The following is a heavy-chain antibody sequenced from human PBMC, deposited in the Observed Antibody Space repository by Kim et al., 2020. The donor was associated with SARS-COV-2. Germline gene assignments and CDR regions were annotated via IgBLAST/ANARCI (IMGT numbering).Heavy chain of an antibody. CDR3: VRDLKTNYFDY. CDR1: GFAFRGYA. D-gene: IGHD1-7*01. J-gene: IGHJ4*02. Sequence: GGSLRLSCAASGFAFRGYAMHWVRQAPGKRPEWVAVIWYDGSNKYYADSVKGRFTVSRDNSENTVFLQMNSLRAEDTAVYYCVRDLKTNYFDYWGQGTLVTVSS. V-gene: IGHV3-33*01. CDR2: IWYDGSNK.